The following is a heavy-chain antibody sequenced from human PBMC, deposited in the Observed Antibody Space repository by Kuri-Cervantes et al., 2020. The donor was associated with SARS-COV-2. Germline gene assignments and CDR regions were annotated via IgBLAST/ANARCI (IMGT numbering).Heavy chain of an antibody. Sequence: GESLKISCAASGFTFSSYSMNWVRQAPGKRLEWVSSISSSSFYIYYADSVKGRFTISRDNAKNSLYLQMNSLRAEDTAVYYCARAGVKDIVAAITSYYYYYGMDVWGQGTTVTVSS. CDR3: ARAGVKDIVAAITSYYYYYGMDV. V-gene: IGHV3-21*01. CDR2: ISSSSFYI. J-gene: IGHJ6*02. D-gene: IGHD5-12*01. CDR1: GFTFSSYS.